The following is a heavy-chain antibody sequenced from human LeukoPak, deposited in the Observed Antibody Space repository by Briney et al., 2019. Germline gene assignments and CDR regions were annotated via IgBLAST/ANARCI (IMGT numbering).Heavy chain of an antibody. CDR2: ISSRSSTI. Sequence: GSLRLSCAASGFTFSSYSMNWVRQAPGKGLEWLSYISSRSSTIYYADSVKGRFTISRDNAKNSLYLQMNSLRDEDTAVYYCARPYSGSYSAFDYWGQGTLVTVSS. V-gene: IGHV3-48*02. CDR1: GFTFSSYS. J-gene: IGHJ4*02. D-gene: IGHD1-26*01. CDR3: ARPYSGSYSAFDY.